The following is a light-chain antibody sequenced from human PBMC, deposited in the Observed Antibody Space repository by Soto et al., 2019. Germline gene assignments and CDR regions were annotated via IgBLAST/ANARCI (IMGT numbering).Light chain of an antibody. J-gene: IGLJ1*01. CDR3: SSYTSRSTLV. CDR1: SSDVGGYNY. CDR2: DVS. V-gene: IGLV2-14*01. Sequence: QSVLTQPASVSGSPGQSITISCTGTSSDVGGYNYVSWYQQHPGKAPKLMIYDVSNRPSGVSNRFSGSKSDNTASLTISGLQAEDEADYYCSSYTSRSTLVFGTGTKLTVL.